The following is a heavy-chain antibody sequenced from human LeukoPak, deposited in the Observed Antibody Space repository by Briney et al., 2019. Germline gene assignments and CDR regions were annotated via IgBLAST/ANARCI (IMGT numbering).Heavy chain of an antibody. J-gene: IGHJ6*03. Sequence: ASVKVSCKASGYTFTSYGISWVRQAPGQGLEWMGWISAYNGNTNYAQKLQGRVTMTTDTSTSTAYMEPRSLRSDDTAVYYCARADGSGSTPQDYYYMDVWGKGTTVTISS. CDR3: ARADGSGSTPQDYYYMDV. D-gene: IGHD3-10*01. V-gene: IGHV1-18*01. CDR1: GYTFTSYG. CDR2: ISAYNGNT.